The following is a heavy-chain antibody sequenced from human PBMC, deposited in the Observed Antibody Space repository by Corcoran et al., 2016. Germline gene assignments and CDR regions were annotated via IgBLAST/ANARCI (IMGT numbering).Heavy chain of an antibody. CDR1: GYTFTKYS. CDR3: ASGRWSSSSVLYYLDN. Sequence: QFSLVRSGAGVKEPGATVKVSCKAAGYTFTKYSVHWVRQAPGRRLGWIAWIDAGNGKTKYSQNFKDRVAITRDTSANTAYMELNSLRSEDTAVYYCASGRWSSSSVLYYLDNWGQGTLVTVSS. D-gene: IGHD6-6*01. CDR2: IDAGNGKT. J-gene: IGHJ4*02. V-gene: IGHV1-3*01.